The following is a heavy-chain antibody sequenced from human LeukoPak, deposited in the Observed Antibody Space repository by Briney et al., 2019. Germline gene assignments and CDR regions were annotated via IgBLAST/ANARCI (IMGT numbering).Heavy chain of an antibody. CDR3: ARKIVVAGQWYFDY. V-gene: IGHV3-48*01. Sequence: PGGSLRLSCAASGFTFSSYSMNWVRQAPGEGLEWASYISTTSSTIYYADSVKGRFTISRDNAKNSLYLQMNNLRAEDTAVYYCARKIVVAGQWYFDYWGQGTLVTVSS. CDR2: ISTTSSTI. D-gene: IGHD6-19*01. J-gene: IGHJ4*02. CDR1: GFTFSSYS.